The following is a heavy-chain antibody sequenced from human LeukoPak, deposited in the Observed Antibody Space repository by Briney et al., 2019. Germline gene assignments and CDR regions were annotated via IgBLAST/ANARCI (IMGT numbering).Heavy chain of an antibody. CDR1: GYTFTSYY. V-gene: IGHV1-46*01. Sequence: ASVKVSCKASGYTFTSYYTHWVRQAPGQGLEWMGIINPSGDSTSYAQKFQGRVTMTRDTSTSTVYMELSSLRSEDTAVYYCARGLNDYYDSSGKDYWGQGTLVTVSS. D-gene: IGHD3-22*01. J-gene: IGHJ4*02. CDR3: ARGLNDYYDSSGKDY. CDR2: INPSGDST.